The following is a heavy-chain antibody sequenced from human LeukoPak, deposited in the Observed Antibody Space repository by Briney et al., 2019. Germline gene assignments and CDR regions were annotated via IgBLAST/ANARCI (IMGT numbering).Heavy chain of an antibody. D-gene: IGHD3-22*01. V-gene: IGHV3-48*03. CDR3: ARVAGSSGYYYFDY. CDR2: ISSSGSTI. CDR1: GFTFSSYE. J-gene: IGHJ4*02. Sequence: GGSLRLSCAVSGFTFSSYEMNWVRQAPGKGLEWVSYISSSGSTIYYADSVKGRFTISRDNAKNSLYLQMDSLRAEDTALYYCARVAGSSGYYYFDYWGQGTLVTVSS.